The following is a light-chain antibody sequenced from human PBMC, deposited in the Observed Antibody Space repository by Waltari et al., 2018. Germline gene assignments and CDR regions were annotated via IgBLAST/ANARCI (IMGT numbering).Light chain of an antibody. CDR2: AVN. V-gene: IGLV2-14*03. CDR3: NSFTSAGTYV. J-gene: IGLJ1*01. CDR1: SSDVGGYNH. Sequence: QSALTQSASVSGYPGQSITISCTGTSSDVGGYNHVSWYQQHPGKAPKLIIYAVNKWPSGVSNRFSGSKSGNTASLTISGLQAEDEADYYCNSFTSAGTYVFGTGTKVAVL.